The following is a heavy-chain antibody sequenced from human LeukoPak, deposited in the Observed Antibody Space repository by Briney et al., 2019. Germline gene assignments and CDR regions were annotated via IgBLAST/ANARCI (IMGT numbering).Heavy chain of an antibody. CDR2: IYSGGNT. CDR1: GFTVSTNY. J-gene: IGHJ3*02. D-gene: IGHD3-22*01. CDR3: ARSYYDSSGYYPGAFDI. Sequence: PGVSLRLSCAASGFTVSTNYMSWVRQAPAKGLEWVSVIYSGGNTFYADSVKGRFTISRDNSKNTLYLQMNSLRAEDTAVYYCARSYYDSSGYYPGAFDIWGQGTMVTVSS. V-gene: IGHV3-66*02.